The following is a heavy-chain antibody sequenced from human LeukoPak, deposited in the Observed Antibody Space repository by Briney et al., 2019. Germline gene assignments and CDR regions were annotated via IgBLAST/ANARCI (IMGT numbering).Heavy chain of an antibody. CDR3: ARLGASYDGLIDY. D-gene: IGHD1-26*01. CDR2: ISPYNGYT. J-gene: IGHJ4*02. CDR1: GYTFINSA. Sequence: ASVKVSCKASGYTFINSAIGWVRQAPGQGLEWMGWISPYNGYTKYAESLQGRVTMTTDTSTSTAYMELRSLRSDDTAMYYCARLGASYDGLIDYWGQGTRVTVSS. V-gene: IGHV1-18*01.